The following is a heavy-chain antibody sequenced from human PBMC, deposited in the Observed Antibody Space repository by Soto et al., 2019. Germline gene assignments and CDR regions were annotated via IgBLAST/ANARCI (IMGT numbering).Heavy chain of an antibody. V-gene: IGHV3-30-3*01. CDR1: GFTFSRYA. CDR2: ISYDGSNK. Sequence: QVQLVESGGVVVQPGRSLRLSCAASGFTFSRYAMHWFRQAPGKGLEWVAVISYDGSNKYYADSVKGRFTISRYNSKNALYLQMNSLRDEDTAVYYCARGFAYQFDPWGQGTLVTVSS. D-gene: IGHD3-10*01. CDR3: ARGFAYQFDP. J-gene: IGHJ5*02.